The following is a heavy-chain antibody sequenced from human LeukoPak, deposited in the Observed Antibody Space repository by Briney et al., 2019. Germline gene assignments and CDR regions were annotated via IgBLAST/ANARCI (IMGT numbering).Heavy chain of an antibody. V-gene: IGHV1-2*02. CDR1: GYTFTSYG. D-gene: IGHD2-2*01. J-gene: IGHJ3*02. Sequence: GASVKVSCKASGYTFTSYGISWVRQAPGQGLEWMGWINPNSGGTNYAQKFQGRVTMTRDTSISTAYMELSRLRSDDTAVYYCARSRIVVVPAGAFDIWGQGTMVTVSS. CDR3: ARSRIVVVPAGAFDI. CDR2: INPNSGGT.